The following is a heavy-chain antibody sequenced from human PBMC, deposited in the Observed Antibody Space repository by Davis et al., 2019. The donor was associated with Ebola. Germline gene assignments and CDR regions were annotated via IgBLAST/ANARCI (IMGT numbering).Heavy chain of an antibody. CDR3: ARLAIYRAYFDY. D-gene: IGHD4-11*01. V-gene: IGHV4-39*01. J-gene: IGHJ4*02. CDR2: IYYSGST. CDR1: GGSISSSSYY. Sequence: SETLSLTCTVSGGSISSSSYYWGWIRQPPGKGLEWIGSIYYSGSTYYNPSLKGRVTISVDTSKNQFSLKLSSVTAADTAVYYCARLAIYRAYFDYWGQGTLVTVSS.